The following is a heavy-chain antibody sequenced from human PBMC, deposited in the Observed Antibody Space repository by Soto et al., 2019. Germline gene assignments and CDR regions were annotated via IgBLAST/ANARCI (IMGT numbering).Heavy chain of an antibody. Sequence: SETLSHTYTVSGGSISSGGYYWSWIRQHPGKGLEWIGYIYYSGSTYYNPSLKSRVTTSVDTSKNQSSLKLSSVTAADTAVYYCARVEDGYNFDYWRQGTLVTV. CDR3: ARVEDGYNFDY. CDR2: IYYSGST. CDR1: GGSISSGGYY. V-gene: IGHV4-31*03. D-gene: IGHD5-12*01. J-gene: IGHJ4*02.